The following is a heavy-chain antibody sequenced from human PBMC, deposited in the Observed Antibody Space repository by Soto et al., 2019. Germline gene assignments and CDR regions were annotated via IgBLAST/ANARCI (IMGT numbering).Heavy chain of an antibody. J-gene: IGHJ4*02. V-gene: IGHV2-70*11. Sequence: GSGPTLVNPTQTLTLTCSFSGFSLSTSGMCVSWIRQPPGKALEWLARIDWDDDKYYSTSLKTRLTISKDTSKNQVVLTMTNMDPVDTATYYCARISRAYSSSWYYYFDYWGQGTLVTVSS. CDR2: IDWDDDK. CDR3: ARISRAYSSSWYYYFDY. CDR1: GFSLSTSGMC. D-gene: IGHD6-13*01.